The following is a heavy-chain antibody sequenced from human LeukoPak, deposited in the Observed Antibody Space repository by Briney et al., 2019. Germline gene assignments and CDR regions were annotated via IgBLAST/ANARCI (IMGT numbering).Heavy chain of an antibody. Sequence: GGSLRLSCAASGITFSNAWMTWVRQAPGKGLEWVGRIYRSSNGETTDYGAPVKGRFTMSRDDSKNTLYLQMNSLKTEDTAVYYCTTYSSGFCHFWGQGTLVTVSS. V-gene: IGHV3-15*01. CDR3: TTYSSGFCHF. CDR2: IYRSSNGETT. D-gene: IGHD6-19*01. CDR1: GITFSNAW. J-gene: IGHJ4*02.